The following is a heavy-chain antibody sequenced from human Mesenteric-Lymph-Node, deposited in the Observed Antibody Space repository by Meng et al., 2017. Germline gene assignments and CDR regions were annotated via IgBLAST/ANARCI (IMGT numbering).Heavy chain of an antibody. CDR1: GFTFDDHT. CDR2: IYSGGST. CDR3: TTVSSSSLGY. Sequence: GESLKISCAASGFTFDDHTMHWVRQPPGKGLEWVSGIYSGGSTYYADSVKGRFTISRDNAKNSLYLQMNSLRPEDTAVYHCTTVSSSSLGYWGQGTLVTVSS. J-gene: IGHJ4*02. V-gene: IGHV3-20*01. D-gene: IGHD6-6*01.